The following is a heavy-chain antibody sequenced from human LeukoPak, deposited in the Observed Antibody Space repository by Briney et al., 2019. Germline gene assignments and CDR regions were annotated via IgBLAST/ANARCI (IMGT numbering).Heavy chain of an antibody. CDR2: ISSSSSYI. J-gene: IGHJ4*02. D-gene: IGHD5-24*01. V-gene: IGHV3-21*01. CDR3: ASRRWLQSNFDY. Sequence: GGSLRLSCAASGFTFSSYSMNWVRQAPGKGLEWVSSISSSSSYIYYADSVKGRFTISRDNAKNSLYLQMNSLRAEDTAVYYCASRRWLQSNFDYWGQGTLVTVSS. CDR1: GFTFSSYS.